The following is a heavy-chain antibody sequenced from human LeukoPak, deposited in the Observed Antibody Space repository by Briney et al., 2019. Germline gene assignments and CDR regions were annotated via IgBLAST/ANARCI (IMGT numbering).Heavy chain of an antibody. CDR2: IWYDGSNK. CDR3: AREVYCSSTSRYDAETGFDP. CDR1: GFTFSSYG. D-gene: IGHD2-2*01. J-gene: IGHJ5*02. Sequence: GGSLRLSCAASGFTFSSYGMHWVRQAPGKGLEWVAVIWYDGSNKYYADSVKGRFTISRDNSKNTLYLQMNSLRAEDTAVYYCAREVYCSSTSRYDAETGFDPWGQGTLVTVSS. V-gene: IGHV3-33*01.